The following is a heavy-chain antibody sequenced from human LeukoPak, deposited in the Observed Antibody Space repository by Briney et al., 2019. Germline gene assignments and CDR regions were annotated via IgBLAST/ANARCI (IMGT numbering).Heavy chain of an antibody. CDR1: GFTFSSYE. CDR3: ARGSNSGFSIGN. CDR2: ISSRGSTI. J-gene: IGHJ4*02. V-gene: IGHV3-48*03. Sequence: GGSLRLSCAASGFTFSSYEMNWVRQAPGKGLEWVSYISSRGSTIYYADSVKGRFTISRDNSKNTLHLQMNSLRAEDTAVYFCARGSNSGFSIGNWGQGTLVTVSS. D-gene: IGHD2/OR15-2a*01.